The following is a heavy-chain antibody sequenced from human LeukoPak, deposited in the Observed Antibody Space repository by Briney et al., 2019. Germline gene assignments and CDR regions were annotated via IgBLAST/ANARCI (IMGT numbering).Heavy chain of an antibody. V-gene: IGHV3-30-3*01. CDR3: ARDRKWLRLAGFEY. CDR1: GFTFGKYW. CDR2: ISYDGSNK. Sequence: GGSLRLSCAAAGFTFGKYWMSWVRQAPGKGLEWVAVISYDGSNKYYADSVKGRFTISRDNSKNTLYLQMNSLRAEDTAVYYCARDRKWLRLAGFEYWGQGTLVTVSS. J-gene: IGHJ4*02. D-gene: IGHD5-12*01.